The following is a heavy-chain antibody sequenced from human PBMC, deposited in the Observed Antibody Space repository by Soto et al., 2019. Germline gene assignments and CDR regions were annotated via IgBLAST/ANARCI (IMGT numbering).Heavy chain of an antibody. Sequence: QITLRESGLPLVKPTQPLTRTCTFSGFSLTTGGVGVGWIRQPPGKALEWLALIYWDDDKRYSPSLKSRLTITKDTSKNQVVLTMTNMDPVDTATYYCAHSPDFWSGYYPYFDYWGQGTLVTVSS. CDR3: AHSPDFWSGYYPYFDY. D-gene: IGHD3-3*01. CDR1: GFSLTTGGVG. V-gene: IGHV2-5*02. CDR2: IYWDDDK. J-gene: IGHJ4*02.